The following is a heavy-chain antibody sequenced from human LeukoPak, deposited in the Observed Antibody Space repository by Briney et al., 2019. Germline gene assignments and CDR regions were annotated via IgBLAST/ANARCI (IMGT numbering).Heavy chain of an antibody. CDR2: INPNSGGT. CDR3: AREPPRYGDYEDY. D-gene: IGHD4-17*01. J-gene: IGHJ4*02. Sequence: GASVKVSCKASGYTFTGYYMHWVRQAPGQGLEWMGWINPNSGGTNYAQKFQGRVTMTRNTSISTAYMELSSLRSEDTAVYYCAREPPRYGDYEDYWGQGTLVTVSS. CDR1: GYTFTGYY. V-gene: IGHV1-2*02.